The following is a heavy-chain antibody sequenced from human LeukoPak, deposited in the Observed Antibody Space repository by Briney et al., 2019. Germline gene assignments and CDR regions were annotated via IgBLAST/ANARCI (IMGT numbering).Heavy chain of an antibody. J-gene: IGHJ1*01. CDR1: GYSFTRYA. V-gene: IGHV1-3*01. D-gene: IGHD2-2*01. Sequence: GASVKISCKAFGYSFTRYAMHWVRQAPGQRLEWMGWINAGNGNTKYSQKFQGRVTITADESTSTAYMELSSLRSEDTAVYYCARGAPLKLRSTSCEYFQHWGQGTLVTVSS. CDR3: ARGAPLKLRSTSCEYFQH. CDR2: INAGNGNT.